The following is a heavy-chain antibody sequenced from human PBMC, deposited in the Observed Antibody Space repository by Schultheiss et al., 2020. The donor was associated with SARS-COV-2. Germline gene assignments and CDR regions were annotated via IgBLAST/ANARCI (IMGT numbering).Heavy chain of an antibody. CDR3: ARVDLETALVGGLDV. CDR2: INHSGST. CDR1: GGSISSYY. J-gene: IGHJ6*02. V-gene: IGHV4-34*01. D-gene: IGHD5-18*01. Sequence: SQTLSLTCTVSGGSISSYYWSWIRQPPGKGLEWIGEINHSGSTNYNPSLKSRVTISVDTSKNQFSLKLTSVIAADTAVYYCARVDLETALVGGLDVWGQGSTVTVSS.